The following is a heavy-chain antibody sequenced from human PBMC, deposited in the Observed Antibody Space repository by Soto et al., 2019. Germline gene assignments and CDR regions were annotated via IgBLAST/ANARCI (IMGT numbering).Heavy chain of an antibody. CDR2: IDPSDSQT. Sequence: GESLKISCNGSGYSFAVYWITWVRQKPGKGLEWMGRIDPSDSQTYYSPSFRGHVTISATKSITTVFLQWSSLRASDIAMYYCARQIYDSDTGPNFQYYFDSWGQGTPVTVSS. J-gene: IGHJ4*02. CDR3: ARQIYDSDTGPNFQYYFDS. D-gene: IGHD3-22*01. CDR1: GYSFAVYW. V-gene: IGHV5-10-1*01.